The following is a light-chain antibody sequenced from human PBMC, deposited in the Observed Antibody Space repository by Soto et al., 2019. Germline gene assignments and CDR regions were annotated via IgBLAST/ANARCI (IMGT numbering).Light chain of an antibody. CDR3: SSYTSVSTVI. CDR1: SSDVGTYKY. CDR2: DVS. Sequence: QSVLTQPASVPGSPGQSITISCTGTSSDVGTYKYISWYQQHPDKAPKLIIYDVSNRPSGVSNRFSGSKSGNTASLTISGLQAEDEADYYCSSYTSVSTVIFGGGTQLTVL. J-gene: IGLJ2*01. V-gene: IGLV2-14*01.